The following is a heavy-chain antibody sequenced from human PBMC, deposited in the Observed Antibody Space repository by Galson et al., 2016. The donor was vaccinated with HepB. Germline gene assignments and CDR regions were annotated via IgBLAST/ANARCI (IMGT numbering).Heavy chain of an antibody. J-gene: IGHJ6*02. CDR2: IHYSGHT. CDR1: GGSVTSYY. D-gene: IGHD2-21*01. V-gene: IGHV4-59*02. Sequence: SETLSLTCTVSGGSVTSYYWSWIRQPPGKGLEWIGFIHYSGHTNNNPSLKSRVTLSVDMSKNHLPLRLSSVTAADTAVYYCATTHITLRPCYNGMDVWGQGTTVTVSS. CDR3: ATTHITLRPCYNGMDV.